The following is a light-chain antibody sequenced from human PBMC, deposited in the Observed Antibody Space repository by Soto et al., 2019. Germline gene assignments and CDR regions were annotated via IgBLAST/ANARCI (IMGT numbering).Light chain of an antibody. CDR1: QSVTRNS. CDR2: ATS. Sequence: EIVLTQSPGTLSLSPGESASLSCRASQSVTRNSLAWYQQKPGQAPRLLIYATSSRATGIPDRFSGSGSGTDFTLTISRLEPEEFAVDFCHQYGSSPDTFGQGTRLEIK. V-gene: IGKV3-20*01. CDR3: HQYGSSPDT. J-gene: IGKJ5*01.